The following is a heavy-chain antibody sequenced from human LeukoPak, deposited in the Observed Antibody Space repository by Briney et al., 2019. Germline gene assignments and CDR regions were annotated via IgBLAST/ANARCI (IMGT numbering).Heavy chain of an antibody. CDR1: GFTFSSYG. CDR2: IWYDGSNK. Sequence: GGSLRLSCAASGFTFSSYGMHWVRQAPGKGLEWVAFIWYDGSNKYYADSVKGRFTISRDNSKNSLYLQMNSLRAEDTAVYYCAKCGYSYGHGYFDYWGQGTLVTVSS. V-gene: IGHV3-30*02. J-gene: IGHJ4*02. D-gene: IGHD5-18*01. CDR3: AKCGYSYGHGYFDY.